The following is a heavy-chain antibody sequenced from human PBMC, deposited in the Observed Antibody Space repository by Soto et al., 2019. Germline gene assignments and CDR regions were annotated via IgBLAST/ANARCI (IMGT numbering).Heavy chain of an antibody. Sequence: GGSLRLSCAASGFTFDDYAMHWVRQAPGKGLEWVSGISWNSGSIGYADSVKGRFTISRDNAKNSLYLQMNSLRAEDTALYYCAKDMAYSSSCDLDYWGQGTLVTVSS. CDR1: GFTFDDYA. D-gene: IGHD6-13*01. J-gene: IGHJ4*02. V-gene: IGHV3-9*01. CDR3: AKDMAYSSSCDLDY. CDR2: ISWNSGSI.